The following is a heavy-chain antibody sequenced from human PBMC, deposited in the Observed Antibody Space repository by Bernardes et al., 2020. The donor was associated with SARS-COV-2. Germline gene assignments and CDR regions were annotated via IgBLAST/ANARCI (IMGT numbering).Heavy chain of an antibody. D-gene: IGHD6-13*01. CDR1: GGSFSGYY. J-gene: IGHJ5*02. CDR2: INHSGST. CDR3: ARGPRYSSSWYGPGRGFDP. Sequence: SETLSLTCAVYGGSFSGYYWSWIRQPPGKGLEWIGEINHSGSTNYNPSLKSRVTISVDTSKNQFSLKLSSVTAADTAVYYCARGPRYSSSWYGPGRGFDPWGQGTLVTVSS. V-gene: IGHV4-34*01.